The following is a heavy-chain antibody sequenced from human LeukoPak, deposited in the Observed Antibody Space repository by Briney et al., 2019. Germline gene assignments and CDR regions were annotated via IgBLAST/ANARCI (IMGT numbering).Heavy chain of an antibody. V-gene: IGHV4-59*01. D-gene: IGHD1-26*01. Sequence: SETLSLTCTVSGGSISPYYWSWIRQPPGKGLEWIGYIYYSGSTKYNPSLKSRVTMSVDTSKNQFSLRLSSATAADTAVYYCARIVGGGTDYWGQGTLVTVSS. J-gene: IGHJ4*02. CDR1: GGSISPYY. CDR2: IYYSGST. CDR3: ARIVGGGTDY.